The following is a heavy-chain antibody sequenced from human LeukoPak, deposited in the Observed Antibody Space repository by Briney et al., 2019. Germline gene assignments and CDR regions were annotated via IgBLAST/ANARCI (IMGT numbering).Heavy chain of an antibody. CDR2: ISFSGFRT. Sequence: GESLKISCAASGFMFSGYAMNWFRQAPGKGLEWVFTISFSGFRTYYADSLEGRFTISRDNSKNTVYLQMSGLRAEDTAVYYCAIVTEYCSGGSCYTGDHWGQGTLVTVSS. CDR1: GFMFSGYA. V-gene: IGHV3-23*01. CDR3: AIVTEYCSGGSCYTGDH. D-gene: IGHD2-15*01. J-gene: IGHJ4*02.